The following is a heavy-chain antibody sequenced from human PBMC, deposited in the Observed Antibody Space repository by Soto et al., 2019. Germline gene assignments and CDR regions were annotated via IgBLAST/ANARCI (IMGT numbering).Heavy chain of an antibody. V-gene: IGHV1-69*13. D-gene: IGHD4-17*01. CDR1: GGTFSSYA. CDR3: ARDRGDYSFFDY. J-gene: IGHJ4*02. CDR2: IIPIFGTA. Sequence: SVKVSCKASGGTFSSYAISWVRQAPGQGLEWMGGIIPIFGTANYAQKFQGRVTITADESTSTAYMELSSLRSEDTAVYYCARDRGDYSFFDYWGQGTLVTVSS.